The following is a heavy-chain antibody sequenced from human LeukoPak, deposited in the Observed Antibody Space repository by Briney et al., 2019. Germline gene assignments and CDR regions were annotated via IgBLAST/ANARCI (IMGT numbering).Heavy chain of an antibody. V-gene: IGHV3-23*01. CDR1: GFTFSSYA. CDR2: ISGSGGST. CDR3: AKERPVIRSSSWSFDY. Sequence: QPGGSLRLSCAASGFTFSSYAMSWVRQAPGKGLEWVSAISGSGGSTYYADSVKGRFTISRDNSKNTLYLQMNSLRGEDTAVYYCAKERPVIRSSSWSFDYWGQGTLVTVSS. D-gene: IGHD6-13*01. J-gene: IGHJ4*02.